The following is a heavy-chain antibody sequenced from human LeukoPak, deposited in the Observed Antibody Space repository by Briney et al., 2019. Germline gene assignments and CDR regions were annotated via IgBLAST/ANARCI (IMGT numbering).Heavy chain of an antibody. Sequence: GGSLRLSCAASGFTFSNYAMGRVRQAPGKGLEWVSAISGSGGSTYYADSVKGRFTISRDNSKNTLYLQMNSLRAEDTAVYYCAKGPLIEVAGTTWDYRGQGTLVTVSS. CDR2: ISGSGGST. V-gene: IGHV3-23*01. CDR3: AKGPLIEVAGTTWDY. CDR1: GFTFSNYA. D-gene: IGHD6-19*01. J-gene: IGHJ4*02.